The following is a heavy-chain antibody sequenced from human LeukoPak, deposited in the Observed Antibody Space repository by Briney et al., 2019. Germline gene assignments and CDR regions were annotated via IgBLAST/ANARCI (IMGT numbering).Heavy chain of an antibody. J-gene: IGHJ4*02. CDR1: GFTFSSYW. D-gene: IGHD6-19*01. CDR2: IKQDGSEK. CDR3: ATGTGSYGVPFDY. Sequence: GGSLRLSCAASGFTFSSYWMSWVRQAPGKGLEWVANIKQDGSEKHYVDPVKGRFTISRDDAKNSLYLQMNSLRVEDTAVYYCATGTGSYGVPFDYWGRGTLVTVSS. V-gene: IGHV3-7*01.